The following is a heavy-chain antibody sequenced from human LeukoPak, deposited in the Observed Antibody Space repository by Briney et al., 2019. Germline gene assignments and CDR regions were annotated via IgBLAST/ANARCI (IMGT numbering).Heavy chain of an antibody. V-gene: IGHV4-4*02. D-gene: IGHD2-2*02. J-gene: IGHJ1*01. CDR2: IYHSGST. CDR1: GGSISSSNW. Sequence: RASETLSLTCAVSGGSISSSNWWSWVRQPPGKGLEWIGEIYHSGSTNYNPSLKSRVTISVDTSKNQFSLKLSSVTAADTAVYYCALLVPAAILSVEYLQHWGQGTLVTVSS. CDR3: ALLVPAAILSVEYLQH.